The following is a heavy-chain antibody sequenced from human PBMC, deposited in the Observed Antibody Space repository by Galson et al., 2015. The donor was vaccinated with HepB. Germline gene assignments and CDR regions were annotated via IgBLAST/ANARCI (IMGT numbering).Heavy chain of an antibody. CDR3: ASVMVRGVIFYGMDV. J-gene: IGHJ6*02. CDR1: GGTFSSYT. D-gene: IGHD3-10*01. V-gene: IGHV1-69*02. CDR2: IIPILGIA. Sequence: SVKVSCKASGGTFSSYTISWVRQAPGQGLEWMGRIIPILGIANYAQKFQGRVTITADKSTSTAYMELSSLRSEDTAVYYCASVMVRGVIFYGMDVWGQGTTVTVSS.